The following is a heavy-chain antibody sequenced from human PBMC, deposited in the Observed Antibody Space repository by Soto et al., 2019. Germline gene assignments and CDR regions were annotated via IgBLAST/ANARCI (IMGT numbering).Heavy chain of an antibody. CDR3: ARDRGGENYYYGMDV. CDR1: GGSIISSGHY. J-gene: IGHJ6*02. Sequence: QVQLQESGPGLVKPSQTLSLICTVSGGSIISSGHYWNWIRQHPGKGLEWIGYIYYSGSTSYNPSLKSRLTISVDTSKNQFSLSLSSVTAADTAVYYCARDRGGENYYYGMDVWGQGTTVTVSS. D-gene: IGHD3-16*01. CDR2: IYYSGST. V-gene: IGHV4-31*03.